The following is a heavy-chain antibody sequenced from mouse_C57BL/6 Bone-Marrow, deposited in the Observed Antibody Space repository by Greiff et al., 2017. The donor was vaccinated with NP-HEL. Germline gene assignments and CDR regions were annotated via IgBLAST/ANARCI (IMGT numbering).Heavy chain of an antibody. D-gene: IGHD1-1*01. CDR1: GYTFTSYW. J-gene: IGHJ2*01. V-gene: IGHV1-5*01. CDR2: IYPGNSDT. CDR3: TRSRRLRYHYFDY. Sequence: VQLQQSGTVLARPGASVKMSCKTSGYTFTSYWMHWVKQRPGQGLEWIGAIYPGNSDTSYNQKFKGKAKLTAVTSASTAYMELSSLTNEDSAVYYCTRSRRLRYHYFDYWGQGTTLTVSS.